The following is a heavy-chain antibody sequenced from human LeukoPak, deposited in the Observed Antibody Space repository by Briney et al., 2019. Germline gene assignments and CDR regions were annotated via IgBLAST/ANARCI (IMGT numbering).Heavy chain of an antibody. J-gene: IGHJ4*02. CDR2: IYHSGST. CDR1: GYSISSGYY. Sequence: SETLSLTCAVSGYSISSGYYWGWIRQPPGKGLEWIGSIYHSGSTYYNPSLKSRVTISVDTSKDQFSLKLSSVTAADTAVYYCARSPERWLQLLIDYWGQGTLVTVSS. D-gene: IGHD5-24*01. CDR3: ARSPERWLQLLIDY. V-gene: IGHV4-38-2*01.